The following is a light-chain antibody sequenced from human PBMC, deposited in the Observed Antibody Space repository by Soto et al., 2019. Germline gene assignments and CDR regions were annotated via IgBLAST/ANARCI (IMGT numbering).Light chain of an antibody. CDR3: QQYGSSPLT. J-gene: IGKJ4*01. CDR1: QSVSASY. V-gene: IGKV3-20*01. Sequence: EIVLTQSPDTLSLSPGXRATLSCRASQSVSASYLAWYQHKPGQAPRLLMYGASRRATGIPDRFSGSGSGTDFTLTISRLEPEDFVVYFCQQYGSSPLTFGGGTKVDNK. CDR2: GAS.